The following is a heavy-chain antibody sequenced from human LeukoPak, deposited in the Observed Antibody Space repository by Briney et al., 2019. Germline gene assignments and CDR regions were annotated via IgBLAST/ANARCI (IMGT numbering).Heavy chain of an antibody. J-gene: IGHJ4*02. CDR1: GYTFTGYY. V-gene: IGHV1-2*02. CDR3: ARGGCSGGSCYSLDY. D-gene: IGHD2-15*01. CDR2: INPNSGGT. Sequence: HRASVKVSCKASGYTFTGYYMHWVRQAPGQGLEWMGWINPNSGGTNYAQKFQGRVTMTRDTSISTAYMELSRLRSDDTAVYYCARGGCSGGSCYSLDYWGQGTLVTVSS.